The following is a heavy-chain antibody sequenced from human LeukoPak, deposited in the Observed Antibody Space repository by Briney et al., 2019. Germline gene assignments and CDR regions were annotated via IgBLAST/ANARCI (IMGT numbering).Heavy chain of an antibody. CDR2: ISYDGSNK. CDR1: GFTFSSYA. V-gene: IGHV3-30*04. Sequence: PGGSLRLSCAASGFTFSSYAMHWVRQAPGKGLEWVAVISYDGSNKYYADSVKGRFTISRDNSKNTLYLQMNSLRAEDTAVYYCARFITGPYYFDYWGQGTLVTVSS. D-gene: IGHD3-22*01. CDR3: ARFITGPYYFDY. J-gene: IGHJ4*02.